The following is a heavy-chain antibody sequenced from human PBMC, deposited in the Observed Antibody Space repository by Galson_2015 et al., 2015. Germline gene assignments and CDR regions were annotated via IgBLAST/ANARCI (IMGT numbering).Heavy chain of an antibody. Sequence: SVKVSCKASGFTFTSSAVQWVRQARGQRLEWIGWIVVGSGNTNYAQKFQERVTITRDMSTSTAYMELSSLRSEDTAVYYCAAAELGQQLGNPPFDYWGQGTLVTVSS. CDR3: AAAELGQQLGNPPFDY. J-gene: IGHJ4*02. CDR2: IVVGSGNT. D-gene: IGHD6-13*01. V-gene: IGHV1-58*01. CDR1: GFTFTSSA.